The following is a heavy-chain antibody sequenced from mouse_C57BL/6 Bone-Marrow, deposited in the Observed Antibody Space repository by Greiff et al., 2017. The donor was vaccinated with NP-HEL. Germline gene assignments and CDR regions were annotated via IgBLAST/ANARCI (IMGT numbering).Heavy chain of an antibody. CDR3: AIPFYYYGSSLFDY. CDR2: LHPSDSDT. Sequence: VQLQQPGAELVKPGASVKVSCKASGYTFTSYWMHWVKQRPGQGLEWIGRLHPSDSDTNYNQKFKGKATLTVDKSSSTAYMQLSSLTSEDSAVYYCAIPFYYYGSSLFDYWGQGTTLTVSS. J-gene: IGHJ2*01. CDR1: GYTFTSYW. V-gene: IGHV1-74*01. D-gene: IGHD1-1*01.